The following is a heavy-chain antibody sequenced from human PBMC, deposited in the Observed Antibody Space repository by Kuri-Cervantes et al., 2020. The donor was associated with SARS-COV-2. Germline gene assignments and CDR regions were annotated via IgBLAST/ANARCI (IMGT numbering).Heavy chain of an antibody. CDR2: ISSSSSYI. D-gene: IGHD6-13*01. CDR3: ARDGVAAAGYGNPYYYYMDV. J-gene: IGHJ6*03. CDR1: GFTFSSYS. V-gene: IGHV3-21*01. Sequence: GGSLRLSCAASGFTFSSYSMNWVRQAPGKGLEWVSSISSSSSYIYYADSVKGRFTISRDNAKNSLYLQMNSLRAEDTAVYYCARDGVAAAGYGNPYYYYMDVWGKGTTVTVSS.